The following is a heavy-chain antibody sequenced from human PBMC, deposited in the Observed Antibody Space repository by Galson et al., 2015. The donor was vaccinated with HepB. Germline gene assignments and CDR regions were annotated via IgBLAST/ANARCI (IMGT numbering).Heavy chain of an antibody. CDR1: GFRFTKYS. D-gene: IGHD2/OR15-2a*01. CDR2: ITGGGERT. V-gene: IGHV3-23*01. CDR3: ARTEEPTTLGGGGLLFDP. Sequence: SLRLSCATSGFRFTKYSMSWVRQAPGKGLQWVSAITGGGERTYYADSVKGRFTTSRDSSSNTVLLLMTSLRVDDTAIYYCARTEEPTTLGGGGLLFDPWGQGTLVIVSS. J-gene: IGHJ5*02.